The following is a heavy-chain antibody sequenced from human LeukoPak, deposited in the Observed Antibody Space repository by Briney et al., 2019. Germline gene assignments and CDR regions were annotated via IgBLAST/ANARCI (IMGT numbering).Heavy chain of an antibody. CDR1: GFTLSSYW. V-gene: IGHV3-7*05. J-gene: IGHJ5*02. Sequence: GGSLRLSCAASGFTLSSYWMIWVRQAPGKGLEWVANIKQDGSEKYYVDPVKGRFTISRDNAKNSLYLQMNSLRAEDTALYYCAKGPNWFDPWGQGTLVTVSS. CDR3: AKGPNWFDP. CDR2: IKQDGSEK.